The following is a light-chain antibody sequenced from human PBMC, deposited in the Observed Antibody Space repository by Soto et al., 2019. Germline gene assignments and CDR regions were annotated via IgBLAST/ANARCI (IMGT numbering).Light chain of an antibody. CDR1: SSDVGGYNY. CDR2: DVS. CDR3: SSYTSSSTLEGV. J-gene: IGLJ2*01. V-gene: IGLV2-14*01. Sequence: QSALTQPASVSGSPGQSITISCTGTSSDVGGYNYVSWYQQHPGKAPKLMIYDVSNRPSVVSNRFSGSKSGNTASLTISGLQAEDEADYYCSSYTSSSTLEGVFGGWTKLTVL.